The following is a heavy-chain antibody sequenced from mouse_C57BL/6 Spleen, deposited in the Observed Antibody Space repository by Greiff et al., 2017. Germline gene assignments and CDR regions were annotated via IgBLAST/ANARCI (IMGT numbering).Heavy chain of an antibody. CDR1: GYTFTNYP. D-gene: IGHD3-1*01. J-gene: IGHJ4*01. CDR2: FYPGSDYT. Sequence: VQLQQSGAELVRPGTSVKMSCKASGYTFTNYPIGWAKQRPGNGLEWIGNFYPGSDYTNYNEKFKGKATLTAEKSSNTAYMEFSRLTSEDSAIYYCARSTAYFYDMDYWGQGTTVTVSS. V-gene: IGHV1-63*01. CDR3: ARSTAYFYDMDY.